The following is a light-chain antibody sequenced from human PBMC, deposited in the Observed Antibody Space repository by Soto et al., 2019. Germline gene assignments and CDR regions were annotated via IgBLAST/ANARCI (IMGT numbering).Light chain of an antibody. Sequence: DIQMIQSPATLSASVGDRITITCRASENSFKYVAWYQQTSGSAPNLLIYAASDLEIGVPSRFSGSGSGTEFSLTSDNLQPNDSATYYCQHYNTRSIAFGGGTNVDVK. V-gene: IGKV1-5*01. CDR3: QHYNTRSIA. J-gene: IGKJ4*01. CDR1: ENSFKY. CDR2: AAS.